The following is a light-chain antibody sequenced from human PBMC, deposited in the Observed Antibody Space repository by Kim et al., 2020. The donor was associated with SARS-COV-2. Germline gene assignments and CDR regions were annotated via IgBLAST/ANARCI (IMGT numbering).Light chain of an antibody. CDR2: WAS. V-gene: IGKV4-1*01. Sequence: ATINCKSSQSVLYSSNNKNYLAWYQQKPGQPPKLLIYWASTRESGVPDRFSGSGSGTDFTLTISSLQAEDVAVYYCQQYYNPPYTFGQGTKLEI. CDR1: QSVLYSSNNKNY. CDR3: QQYYNPPYT. J-gene: IGKJ2*01.